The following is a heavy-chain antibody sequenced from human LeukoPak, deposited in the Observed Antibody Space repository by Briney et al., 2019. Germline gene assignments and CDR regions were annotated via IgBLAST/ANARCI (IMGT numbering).Heavy chain of an antibody. J-gene: IGHJ5*02. CDR3: ARAATVTDNWFDP. Sequence: GESLKISCKGSGYSFTSYWTAWVRQMPGRGLEWMGIIYPGDSDTRYSPSFQGQVTISADKSISTAYLQWSSLKASDTAMYFCARAATVTDNWFDPWGQGTLVTVSS. V-gene: IGHV5-51*01. D-gene: IGHD4-17*01. CDR2: IYPGDSDT. CDR1: GYSFTSYW.